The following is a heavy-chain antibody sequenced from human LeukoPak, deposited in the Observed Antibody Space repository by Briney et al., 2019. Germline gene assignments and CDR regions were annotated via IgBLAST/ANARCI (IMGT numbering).Heavy chain of an antibody. J-gene: IGHJ4*02. CDR2: IKQDGSEK. CDR3: AREEVSGWYFDY. Sequence: GGSLRLSCAAAGFTFSSYWRSWVRQAPGKGLEWVANIKQDGSEKYYVDSVKGRFTISRDSAKNSLYLQMNSLRAEDTAVYYCAREEVSGWYFDYWGQGTLVTVSS. V-gene: IGHV3-7*01. D-gene: IGHD6-19*01. CDR1: GFTFSSYW.